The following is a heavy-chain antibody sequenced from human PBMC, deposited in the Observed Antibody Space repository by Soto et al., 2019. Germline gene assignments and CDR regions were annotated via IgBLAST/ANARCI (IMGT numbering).Heavy chain of an antibody. J-gene: IGHJ5*02. D-gene: IGHD2-21*02. CDR2: ISSSSSYT. Sequence: PGGSLRLSCAASGFTFSDYYMSWIRQAPGKGLEWVSYISSSSSYTNYADSVKGRFTISRDNAKNSLYLQMNSLRAEDTAVYYCARDQVTHGWFDPWGQGTLVTVSS. V-gene: IGHV3-11*06. CDR1: GFTFSDYY. CDR3: ARDQVTHGWFDP.